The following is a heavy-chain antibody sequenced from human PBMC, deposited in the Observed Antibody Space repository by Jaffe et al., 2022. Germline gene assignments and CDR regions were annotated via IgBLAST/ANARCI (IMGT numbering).Heavy chain of an antibody. CDR2: IRSKANSYAT. J-gene: IGHJ2*01. D-gene: IGHD4-17*01. Sequence: EVQLVESGGGLVQPGGSLKLSCAASGFTFSGSAMHWVRQASGKGLEWVGRIRSKANSYATAYAASVKGRFTISRDDSKNTAYLQMNSLKTEDTAVYYCTSPDYGDYWYFDLWGRGTLVTVSS. CDR1: GFTFSGSA. CDR3: TSPDYGDYWYFDL. V-gene: IGHV3-73*02.